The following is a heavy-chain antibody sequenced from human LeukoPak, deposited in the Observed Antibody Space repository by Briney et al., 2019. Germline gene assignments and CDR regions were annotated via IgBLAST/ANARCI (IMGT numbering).Heavy chain of an antibody. CDR1: GGSISSYY. CDR3: ARGRGLATIKYYFDY. V-gene: IGHV4-59*12. D-gene: IGHD5-24*01. CDR2: IYYSGST. J-gene: IGHJ4*02. Sequence: SETLSLTCTVSGGSISSYYWSWIRQPPGKGLEWIGYIYYSGSTNYNPSLKSRVTISVDTSKNQFSLKLSSVTAADTAVYYCARGRGLATIKYYFDYWGQGTLVTVSS.